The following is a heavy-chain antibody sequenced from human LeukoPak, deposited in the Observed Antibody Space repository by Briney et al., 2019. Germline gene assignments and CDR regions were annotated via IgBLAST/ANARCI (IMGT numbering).Heavy chain of an antibody. V-gene: IGHV3-23*01. CDR3: AKHRWELTNIDY. CDR1: GFTFSSYA. D-gene: IGHD1-26*01. Sequence: GGSLRLSCAASGFTFSSYAMGWVRQAPGKGLEWVSAISGSGGSTYYADSVKGRFTISGDKSKNTLYLQMNSLRAEDTAVYYCAKHRWELTNIDYWGQGTLVTVSS. J-gene: IGHJ4*02. CDR2: ISGSGGST.